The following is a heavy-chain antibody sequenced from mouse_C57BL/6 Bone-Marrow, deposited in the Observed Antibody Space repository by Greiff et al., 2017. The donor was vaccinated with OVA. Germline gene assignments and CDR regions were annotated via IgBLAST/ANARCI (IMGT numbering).Heavy chain of an antibody. J-gene: IGHJ3*01. CDR2: IYPGDGDT. Sequence: LVESGPELVKPGASVKISCKASGYAFSSSWMNWVKQRPGKGLEWIGRIYPGDGDTNYNGKFKGKATLTADKSSSTAYMQLSSLTSEDSAVYFCARCYDYDGAWFAYWGQGTLVTVSA. CDR1: GYAFSSSW. V-gene: IGHV1-82*01. CDR3: ARCYDYDGAWFAY. D-gene: IGHD2-4*01.